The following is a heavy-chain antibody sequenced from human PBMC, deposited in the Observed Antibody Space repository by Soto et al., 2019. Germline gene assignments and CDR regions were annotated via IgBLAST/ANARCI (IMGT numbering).Heavy chain of an antibody. D-gene: IGHD4-4*01. J-gene: IGHJ4*02. CDR2: IYYSGPT. CDR1: GGSVSRDTNF. CDR3: ARGYSHYAH. Sequence: SETLSLTCTVSGGSVSRDTNFWSWIRQPPGKGLEWIGYIYYSGPTRYNPSLESRVTISIDSSKNQVSLNLTSVTAADTAVYYCARGYSHYAHWGRGTLVTVSS. V-gene: IGHV4-61*01.